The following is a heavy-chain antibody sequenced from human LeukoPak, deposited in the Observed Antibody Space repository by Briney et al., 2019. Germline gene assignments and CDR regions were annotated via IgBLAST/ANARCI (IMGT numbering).Heavy chain of an antibody. J-gene: IGHJ4*02. V-gene: IGHV3-7*01. CDR1: GFPFSSYW. Sequence: PGGSLRLSCVASGFPFSSYWMTWVRQAPGKGLEWVANIKQDGSKKSYVDSVKGRFTISRDNAKNSLYLQMNSLRTEDTAVYYCARERYGDYGFDYWGQGTLVTVSS. CDR3: ARERYGDYGFDY. CDR2: IKQDGSKK. D-gene: IGHD4-17*01.